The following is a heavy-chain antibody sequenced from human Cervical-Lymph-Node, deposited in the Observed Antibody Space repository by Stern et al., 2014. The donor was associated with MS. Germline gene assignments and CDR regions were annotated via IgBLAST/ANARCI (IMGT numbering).Heavy chain of an antibody. D-gene: IGHD1-26*01. CDR3: ASRWSGTYYGQNWFDP. V-gene: IGHV4-31*03. CDR2: IYNSGAT. CDR1: GDSITSGGHY. Sequence: VQLVESGPGLVKPSQTLSLTCTASGDSITSGGHYWSWIRQHPGKGLEWIGYIYNSGATFYNPSLKGRVTISLDTSKNQFSLQLSSVTAADTAIYYCASRWSGTYYGQNWFDPWGQGILVTVST. J-gene: IGHJ5*02.